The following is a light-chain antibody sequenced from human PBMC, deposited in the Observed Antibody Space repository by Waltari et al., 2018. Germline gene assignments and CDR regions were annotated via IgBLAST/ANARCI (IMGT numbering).Light chain of an antibody. Sequence: DIQMTQSPSTVSASVGDRVTITCRASQSLSRWLSWYQQHPGKAPKLLIHKASSLQSGVPSRFSGSGSGTEFTLNITSLQPDDFATYYCQHYNSFSALFTFGPGTQVDIK. CDR2: KAS. V-gene: IGKV1-5*03. CDR1: QSLSRW. CDR3: QHYNSFSALFT. J-gene: IGKJ3*01.